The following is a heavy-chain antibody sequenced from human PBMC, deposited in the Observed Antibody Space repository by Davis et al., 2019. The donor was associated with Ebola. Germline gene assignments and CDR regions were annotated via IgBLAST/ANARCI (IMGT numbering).Heavy chain of an antibody. CDR1: GFTFSSYA. CDR2: ISGSGGST. J-gene: IGHJ4*02. Sequence: GESLKISCAASGFTFSSYAMNWVRQAPGKGLEWVSVISGSGGSTYYADSVKGRFTISRDNPKNTLYLQMNSLRADDTAVYYCAKQRGVGAIDYDYWGQGTLVTVSS. D-gene: IGHD1-26*01. CDR3: AKQRGVGAIDYDY. V-gene: IGHV3-23*01.